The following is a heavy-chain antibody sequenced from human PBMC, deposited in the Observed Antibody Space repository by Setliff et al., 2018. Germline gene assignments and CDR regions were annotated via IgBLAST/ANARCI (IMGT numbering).Heavy chain of an antibody. CDR2: ISPYSGET. V-gene: IGHV1-18*01. CDR1: GDSFSNYA. J-gene: IGHJ4*02. Sequence: GASVKVSCKASGDSFSNYAISWVRQAPGQGLEWMGWISPYSGETNYAQKFQDRLSVTADTSSKTTYMELRSLTSDDTAVYFCTRSRAPRVVLAADFDFWGQGTLVTVSS. D-gene: IGHD3-16*01. CDR3: TRSRAPRVVLAADFDF.